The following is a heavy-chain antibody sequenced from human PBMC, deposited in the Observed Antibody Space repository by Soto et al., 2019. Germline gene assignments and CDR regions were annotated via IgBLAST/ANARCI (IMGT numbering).Heavy chain of an antibody. CDR1: GYSFTSYW. V-gene: IGHV5-51*01. J-gene: IGHJ6*02. Sequence: EVQLVQSGAEVKKPGESLKISCKGSGYSFTSYWIGWVRQMPGKGLEWMGIIYPGDSDTRYSPSFQGQVTISADKSISTAYLQWSSLKASDTAMYYWARRQSCSGGSCPLSRGIGGMDVWGQGTTVTVSS. D-gene: IGHD2-15*01. CDR2: IYPGDSDT. CDR3: ARRQSCSGGSCPLSRGIGGMDV.